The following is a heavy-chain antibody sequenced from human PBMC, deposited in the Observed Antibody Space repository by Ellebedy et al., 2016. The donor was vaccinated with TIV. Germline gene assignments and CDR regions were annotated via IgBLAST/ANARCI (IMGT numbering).Heavy chain of an antibody. J-gene: IGHJ4*02. CDR1: GGSISSYY. Sequence: SETLSLXXTVSGGSISSYYWSWIRQPPGKGLEWIGYIYYSGSTNYNPSLKSRVTISVDTSKNQFSLKLSSVTAADTAVYYCARQSPYGDYLIPGGDYWGQGTLVTVSS. D-gene: IGHD4-17*01. CDR2: IYYSGST. CDR3: ARQSPYGDYLIPGGDY. V-gene: IGHV4-59*08.